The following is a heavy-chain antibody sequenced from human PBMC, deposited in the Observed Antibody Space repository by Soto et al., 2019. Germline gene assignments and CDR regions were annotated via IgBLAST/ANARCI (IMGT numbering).Heavy chain of an antibody. V-gene: IGHV3-23*01. CDR2: ISGSDGNT. D-gene: IGHD2-15*01. CDR1: GFTFSTFA. Sequence: PGGSLRLSCAASGFTFSTFAMSWVRQAPGKGLVWVSAISGSDGNTYYADSVKGRFTISRDNAKNTVSLQMNSLRAEDTAVYYCAKLGYCSGGRCEWGGFDPWGEGTVVTGSS. CDR3: AKLGYCSGGRCEWGGFDP. J-gene: IGHJ5*02.